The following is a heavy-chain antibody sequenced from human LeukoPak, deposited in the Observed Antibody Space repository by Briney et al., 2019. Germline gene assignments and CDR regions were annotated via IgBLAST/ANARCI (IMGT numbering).Heavy chain of an antibody. CDR1: GGSVSSGSYY. CDR3: ARDRIVSSAFNI. Sequence: SETLSLTCTVSGGSVSSGSYYWSWIRQPPGKGLEWIGYISYTGSTNYNPSLKSRITISVDTSKNQFALKLSSVTAADTAVYYCARDRIVSSAFNIWGQGTMVTVSS. V-gene: IGHV4-61*01. D-gene: IGHD5/OR15-5a*01. CDR2: ISYTGST. J-gene: IGHJ3*02.